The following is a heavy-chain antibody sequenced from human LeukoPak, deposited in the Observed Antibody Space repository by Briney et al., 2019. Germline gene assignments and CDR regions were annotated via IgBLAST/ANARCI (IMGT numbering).Heavy chain of an antibody. V-gene: IGHV3-30*04. CDR1: GFTFSSYA. CDR2: ISYDGSNK. Sequence: PGGSLGLSCAASGFTFSSYAMHWVRQAPGKGLEWVAVISYDGSNKYYADSVKGRFTISRDNSKNTLYLQMNSLRAEDTAVYYCARGGVVPAAPDYWGQGTLVTVSS. D-gene: IGHD2-2*01. CDR3: ARGGVVPAAPDY. J-gene: IGHJ4*02.